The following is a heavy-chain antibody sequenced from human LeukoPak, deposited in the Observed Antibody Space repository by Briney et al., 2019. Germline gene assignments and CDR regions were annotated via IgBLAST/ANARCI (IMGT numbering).Heavy chain of an antibody. CDR3: ARVGRMTHYYDSSGYFDY. V-gene: IGHV1-46*01. CDR2: INPSGGST. CDR1: GYTFTSYY. D-gene: IGHD3-22*01. Sequence: GASVKVSCKASGYTFTSYYMHWVRQAPGQGLEWMGIINPSGGSTSYAQKFQGRVTMTRDTSTSTVYMELSSLRSEDTAVYYCARVGRMTHYYDSSGYFDYWGQGTLVTVSS. J-gene: IGHJ4*02.